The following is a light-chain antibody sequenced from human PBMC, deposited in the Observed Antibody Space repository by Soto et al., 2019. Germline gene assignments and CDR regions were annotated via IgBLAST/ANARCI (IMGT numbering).Light chain of an antibody. V-gene: IGKV3-11*01. CDR2: DAS. Sequence: EIVLTQSPATLSLSPGERATLSCRASQSVRRYLAWYQQKPGQAPRLLIYDASTRATGIPARFSGSGSETEFTLTISSLQSEDFAVYYCQQYVRSPWTFGQGTKV. J-gene: IGKJ1*01. CDR3: QQYVRSPWT. CDR1: QSVRRY.